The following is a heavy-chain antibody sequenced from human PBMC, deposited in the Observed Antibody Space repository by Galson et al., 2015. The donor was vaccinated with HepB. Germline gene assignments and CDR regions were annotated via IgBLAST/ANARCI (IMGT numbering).Heavy chain of an antibody. J-gene: IGHJ2*01. CDR3: ARGGANVAIFGVVITTNPYCYLDL. CDR1: GYTFTGYY. V-gene: IGHV1-2*04. CDR2: INPNSGGT. D-gene: IGHD3-3*01. Sequence: SVKVSCKASGYTFTGYYMHWVRQAPGQGLEWMGWINPNSGGTNYAQKFQGWVTMTRDTSISTAYMELSRLRSDDTAVYYCARGGANVAIFGVVITTNPYCYLDLSGRGTLVTVSS.